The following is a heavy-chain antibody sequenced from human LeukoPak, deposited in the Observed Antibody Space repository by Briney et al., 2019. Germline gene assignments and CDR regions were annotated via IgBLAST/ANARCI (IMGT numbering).Heavy chain of an antibody. CDR1: GFTFSSYA. D-gene: IGHD3-10*01. CDR3: ARVYYGSGKGYFQD. V-gene: IGHV3-48*03. J-gene: IGHJ1*01. Sequence: PGGSLRLSCAASGFTFSSYAMSWVRQVPGKGLEWVSYISSTGSTIYYADSVKGRFTISRDNAKNSLYLQMNSLRAEDTAVYYCARVYYGSGKGYFQDWGQGTLITVSS. CDR2: ISSTGSTI.